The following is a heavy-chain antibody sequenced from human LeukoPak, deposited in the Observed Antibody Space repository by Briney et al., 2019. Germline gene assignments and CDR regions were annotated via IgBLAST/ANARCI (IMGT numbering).Heavy chain of an antibody. J-gene: IGHJ4*02. CDR2: IIPILGKA. CDR1: VGTFSSYA. D-gene: IGHD6-25*01. V-gene: IGHV1-69*04. CDR3: AREAATNSDY. Sequence: GASVKVSCKASVGTFSSYAISWVRQAPWQGVEWMETIIPILGKANYAQKFQGRVTITADKSTSTAYREQSSLRSEDTAVYYCAREAATNSDYWGQGTLVTVSS.